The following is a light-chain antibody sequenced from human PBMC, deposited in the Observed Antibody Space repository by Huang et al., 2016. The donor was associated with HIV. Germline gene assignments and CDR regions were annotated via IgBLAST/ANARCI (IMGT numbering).Light chain of an antibody. CDR1: QSVTNNY. Sequence: EIVLTQSPGTLSLSPGERATLSCRASQSVTNNYLAGYQQKPGQAPRLVIYGASSRAYGIPDRCSGSGSGTDFTLTISRLEPDDFVVYYCQQYGGSPRTFGQGTKLEIK. CDR2: GAS. CDR3: QQYGGSPRT. V-gene: IGKV3-20*01. J-gene: IGKJ2*01.